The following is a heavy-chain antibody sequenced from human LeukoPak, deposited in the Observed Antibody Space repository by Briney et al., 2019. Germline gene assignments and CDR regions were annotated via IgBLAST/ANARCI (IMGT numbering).Heavy chain of an antibody. D-gene: IGHD1-26*01. J-gene: IGHJ3*02. V-gene: IGHV3-21*01. CDR2: ISSSSSYI. CDR1: GFTFSSYS. Sequence: GGSLRLSCAASGFTFSSYSMNWVRQAPGKGLEWVSSISSSSSYIYYADSVKGRFTISRDNAKNSLYLQVNSLRAEDTAVYYCARERELLDAFDIWGQGTMVTVSS. CDR3: ARERELLDAFDI.